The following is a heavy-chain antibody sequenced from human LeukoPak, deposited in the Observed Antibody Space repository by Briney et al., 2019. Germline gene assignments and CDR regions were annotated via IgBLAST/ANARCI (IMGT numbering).Heavy chain of an antibody. Sequence: SETLSLTCAVYGGSFSGYYWSWIRQPPGKGLEWIGEINHSGSTNYNPSLKSRVTISVDKSKNQFSLKLSSVTAADTAVYYCARVAVAGSSRLDYWGQGTLVTVSS. V-gene: IGHV4-34*01. D-gene: IGHD6-19*01. CDR1: GGSFSGYY. J-gene: IGHJ4*02. CDR2: INHSGST. CDR3: ARVAVAGSSRLDY.